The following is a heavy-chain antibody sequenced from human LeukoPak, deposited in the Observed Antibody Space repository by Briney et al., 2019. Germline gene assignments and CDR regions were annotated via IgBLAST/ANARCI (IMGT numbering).Heavy chain of an antibody. CDR2: IYHSGST. D-gene: IGHD5-12*01. Sequence: ASGTLSLTCAVSGGSISGSNWWSWVRQSPGKGLEWIGEIYHSGSTNYNPSLKSRITISVDKSKNLFSLKLSSVTAADAGVYHCARRHPEGYNAYGLFDYWGQGTLVTVSS. V-gene: IGHV4-4*02. CDR1: GGSISGSNW. J-gene: IGHJ4*02. CDR3: ARRHPEGYNAYGLFDY.